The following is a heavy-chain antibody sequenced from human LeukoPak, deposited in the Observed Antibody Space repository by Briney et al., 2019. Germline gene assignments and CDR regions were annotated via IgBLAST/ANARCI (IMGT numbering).Heavy chain of an antibody. CDR2: IIPIFGTA. D-gene: IGHD5-12*01. CDR1: GGTFSSYA. J-gene: IGHJ4*02. V-gene: IGHV1-69*13. CDR3: ARVGRYSSYDHY. Sequence: ASVKVSCKASGGTFSSYAISWVRQAPGQGLEWMGGIIPIFGTANYAQKFQGRVTITADESTSTAYMELSSLRSEDTAVYYCARVGRYSSYDHYWGQGTLVTVSS.